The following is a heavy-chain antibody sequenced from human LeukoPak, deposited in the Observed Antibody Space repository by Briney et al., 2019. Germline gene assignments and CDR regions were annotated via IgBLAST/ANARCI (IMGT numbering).Heavy chain of an antibody. V-gene: IGHV1-24*01. CDR1: GYTLTELS. CDR2: FDPEDGET. Sequence: GASVKVSCKVSGYTLTELSMHWVRQAPGKGLEWMGGFDPEDGETIYAQKFQGRVTMTEDTSTDTAYMELSSLRSEDTAVYYCATDLRRGYSYGTEYWGQGTLVTVSS. CDR3: ATDLRRGYSYGTEY. D-gene: IGHD5-18*01. J-gene: IGHJ4*02.